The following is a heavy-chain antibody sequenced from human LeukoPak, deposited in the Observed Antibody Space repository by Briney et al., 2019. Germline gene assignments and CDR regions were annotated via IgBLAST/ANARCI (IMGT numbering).Heavy chain of an antibody. CDR3: ARRPKIGYCSSATCSGYLDY. D-gene: IGHD2-2*01. CDR2: INPNGGGT. V-gene: IGHV1-46*01. CDR1: GYIFTSHY. Sequence: ASVKVSCKASGYIFTSHYMHWVRQAPGQGLEWMGIINPNGGGTTYAQKFQGRVTMTRDTSTSSVYMELSSLKSDDTAVYFCARRPKIGYCSSATCSGYLDYWGQGTLVTVSS. J-gene: IGHJ4*02.